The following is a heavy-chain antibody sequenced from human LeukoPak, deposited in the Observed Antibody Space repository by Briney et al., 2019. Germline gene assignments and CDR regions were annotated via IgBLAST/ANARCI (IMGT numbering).Heavy chain of an antibody. D-gene: IGHD6-19*01. CDR2: IYYSGST. J-gene: IGHJ4*02. V-gene: IGHV4-39*01. CDR3: ARHSPSMYSSGWNDY. CDR1: GGSISSSTDY. Sequence: SGTLSLTCTVSGGSISSSTDYWGWLRQPPGKGLEWIGSIYYSGSTYYNPSLKSRVTISVDTSKNQFSLKLSSVTAADTAVYYCARHSPSMYSSGWNDYWGQGTLVTVSS.